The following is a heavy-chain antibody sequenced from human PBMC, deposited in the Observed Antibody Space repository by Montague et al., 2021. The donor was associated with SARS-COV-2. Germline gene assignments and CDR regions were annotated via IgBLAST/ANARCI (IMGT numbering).Heavy chain of an antibody. D-gene: IGHD6-19*01. CDR2: IYYTETTYYNPAPISGTT. CDR1: GGSFSTTRNY. CDR3: SKGGGIGVSDS. Sequence: SETLSLTCTLSGGSFSTTRNYWNWIRQPPGKGLEWIGTIYYTETTYYNPAPISGTTYYSPSLKSRVTISVDTSRNQAFLNLRSVTATDTAVYYCSKGGGIGVSDSWGQGTPVTVSS. J-gene: IGHJ4*02. V-gene: IGHV4-39*01.